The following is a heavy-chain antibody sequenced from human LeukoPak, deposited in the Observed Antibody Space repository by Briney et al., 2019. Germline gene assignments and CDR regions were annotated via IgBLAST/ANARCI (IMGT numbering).Heavy chain of an antibody. V-gene: IGHV1-46*03. Sequence: GASVKVSCKAPGYTFTTYYIHWVRQAPGQGLEWMGIINPSGGSTSYAQNFQGRVTMTRDTSTSTVYMELSSLRSEDTAVCYCARWGVGYYFDNWGQGTLVIVSS. CDR1: GYTFTTYY. CDR3: ARWGVGYYFDN. J-gene: IGHJ4*02. CDR2: INPSGGST. D-gene: IGHD3-10*01.